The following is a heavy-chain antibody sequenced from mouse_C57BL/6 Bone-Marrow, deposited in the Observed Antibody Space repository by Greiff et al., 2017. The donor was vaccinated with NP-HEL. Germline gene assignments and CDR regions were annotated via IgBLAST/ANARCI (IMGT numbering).Heavy chain of an antibody. D-gene: IGHD1-1*01. V-gene: IGHV1-81*01. CDR1: GYTFTSYG. CDR3: ARSEATVVAPYLDC. Sequence: QVQLKESGAELARPGASVKLSCKASGYTFTSYGISWVKQRTGPGLEWIGEIYPRSGNTYYNEKFKGKATLTADKSSSTAYMELRSLTSEDSAVYCGARSEATVVAPYLDCWGQGTTLTDSS. J-gene: IGHJ2*01. CDR2: IYPRSGNT.